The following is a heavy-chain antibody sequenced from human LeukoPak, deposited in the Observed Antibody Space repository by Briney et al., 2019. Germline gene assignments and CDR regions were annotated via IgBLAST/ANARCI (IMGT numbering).Heavy chain of an antibody. Sequence: GGSLRLSCAASGFTFSSYAMHWVRQAPGKGLEWVAVISYDGSNKYYADSVKGRFTISRDNSKNTLYLQMNSLRAEDTAVYYCAREMWSYSLDYWGQGTLVTVSS. V-gene: IGHV3-30-3*01. CDR2: ISYDGSNK. J-gene: IGHJ4*02. D-gene: IGHD2-21*01. CDR3: AREMWSYSLDY. CDR1: GFTFSSYA.